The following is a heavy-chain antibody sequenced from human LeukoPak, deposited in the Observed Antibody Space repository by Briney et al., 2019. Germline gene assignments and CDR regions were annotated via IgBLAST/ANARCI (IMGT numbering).Heavy chain of an antibody. CDR3: AKTPYSSSWYRYFDY. CDR2: ISGSGGST. D-gene: IGHD6-13*01. J-gene: IGHJ4*02. CDR1: GFTFSTYA. Sequence: GGSLRLSCAASGFTFSTYAMNWVRQAPGKGLEWVSAISGSGGSTYYADSVKGRFTISRDNSKNTLYLLMNSLRAEDTAVYHCAKTPYSSSWYRYFDYWGQGTLVTVSS. V-gene: IGHV3-23*01.